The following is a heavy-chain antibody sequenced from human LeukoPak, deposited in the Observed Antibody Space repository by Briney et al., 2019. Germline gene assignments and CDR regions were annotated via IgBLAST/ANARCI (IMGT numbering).Heavy chain of an antibody. CDR3: ARGQYRLSYFDY. Sequence: SETLPLTFAGNGGTFSGYYWSWIRQPPGKGLEWIGVINHSGSTNYNPSLKSRVTISVDTSKNQFSLKLSSVTAADTAVYYCARGQYRLSYFDYWGQGTLVTVSS. CDR1: GGTFSGYY. CDR2: INHSGST. J-gene: IGHJ4*02. V-gene: IGHV4-34*01. D-gene: IGHD2-2*02.